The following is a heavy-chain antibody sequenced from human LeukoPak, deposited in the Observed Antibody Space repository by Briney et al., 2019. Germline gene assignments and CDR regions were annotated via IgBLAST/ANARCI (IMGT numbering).Heavy chain of an antibody. Sequence: SETLSLTCTVAGGSISSGGYYWSWNRQPPGKGLEWIGYIYYSGSTNYNPSLKSRVTISVDTSKNQFSLKLSSVTAADTAVYYCARRGYSGYDFYYWGQGTLVTVSS. V-gene: IGHV4-61*08. CDR2: IYYSGST. CDR1: GGSISSGGYY. J-gene: IGHJ4*02. CDR3: ARRGYSGYDFYY. D-gene: IGHD5-12*01.